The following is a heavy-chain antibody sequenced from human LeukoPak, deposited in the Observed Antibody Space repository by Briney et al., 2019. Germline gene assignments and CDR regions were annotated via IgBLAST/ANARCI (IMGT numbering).Heavy chain of an antibody. J-gene: IGHJ4*02. CDR2: IYYSGST. V-gene: IGHV4-59*01. Sequence: SETLSLTCTVSGGSISFYFWTWIRQPPGKGLEWIGYIYYSGSTNYNPSLKSRVTISVDTSKNQSSLKLSSVTAADTAVYYCARGADSSGYYSIFYFDYWGQGTLVTVSS. D-gene: IGHD3-22*01. CDR1: GGSISFYF. CDR3: ARGADSSGYYSIFYFDY.